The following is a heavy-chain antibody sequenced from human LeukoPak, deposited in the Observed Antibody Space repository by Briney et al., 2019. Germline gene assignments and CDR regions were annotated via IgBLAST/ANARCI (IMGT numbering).Heavy chain of an antibody. D-gene: IGHD3-10*01. CDR2: INHSGST. CDR3: ARRIPYYYGSGRPYNWFDP. Sequence: SATLSLTCAVYGVSFSGYYWSWIRQPPGKGLEWIGEINHSGSTNYNPSLKSRVTISVDTSKNQFSLKLSSVTAADTAVYYCARRIPYYYGSGRPYNWFDPWGQGTLVTVSS. V-gene: IGHV4-34*01. CDR1: GVSFSGYY. J-gene: IGHJ5*02.